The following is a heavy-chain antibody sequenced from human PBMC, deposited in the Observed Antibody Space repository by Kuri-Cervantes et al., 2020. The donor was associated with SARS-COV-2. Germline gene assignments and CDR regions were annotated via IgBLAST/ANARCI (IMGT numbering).Heavy chain of an antibody. CDR3: AKDLWYSSSVADY. CDR1: GFTFSSYW. J-gene: IGHJ4*02. Sequence: GESLKISCAASGFTFSSYWMYWVRQAPGKGLEWVANIKQDGSEKYYVDSVRGRFTISRDNAKNSLYLQMNSLRAEDTAVYYCAKDLWYSSSVADYWGQGTLVTVSS. V-gene: IGHV3-7*01. CDR2: IKQDGSEK. D-gene: IGHD6-6*01.